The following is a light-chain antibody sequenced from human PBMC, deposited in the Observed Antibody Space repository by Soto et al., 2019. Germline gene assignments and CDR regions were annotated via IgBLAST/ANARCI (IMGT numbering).Light chain of an antibody. V-gene: IGKV3-15*01. CDR3: QQYNNWPLA. CDR2: GAS. J-gene: IGKJ5*01. CDR1: QSLSSN. Sequence: ERVMTQSPAPRSVYPGERVTLSCRASQSLSSNLAWYQQKPGQAPRLLIYGASTRATDIPARFSGSGSGTEFTLTISSLQSEDFAVYFCQQYNNWPLAFGQGTRLEIK.